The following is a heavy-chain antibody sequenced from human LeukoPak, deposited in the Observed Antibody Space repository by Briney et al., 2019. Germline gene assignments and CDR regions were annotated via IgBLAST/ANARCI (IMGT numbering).Heavy chain of an antibody. CDR2: IYYSGST. CDR3: ARHDPGVGATHYYYYYYMDV. D-gene: IGHD1-26*01. CDR1: GFTFSSYG. V-gene: IGHV4-39*01. J-gene: IGHJ6*03. Sequence: GSLRLSCAASGFTFSSYGMSWIRQPPGKGLEWIGSIYYSGSTYYNPSLKSRVTISVDTSKNQFSLKLSSVTAADTAVYYCARHDPGVGATHYYYYYYMDVWGKGTTVTISS.